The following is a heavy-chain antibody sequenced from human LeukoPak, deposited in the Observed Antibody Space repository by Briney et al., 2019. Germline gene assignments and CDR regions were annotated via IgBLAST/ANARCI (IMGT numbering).Heavy chain of an antibody. CDR3: ARFSYGGKDPSQHFVS. D-gene: IGHD4-23*01. Sequence: PSETLSLTCTVSGGSISSYYWSWIRQPPGKGLEWIGYIYYSGSTNYNPSLKSRVTISVDTSKNQFSLKLSSVTAADTAVYYCARFSYGGKDPSQHFVSWGQRTLVTVSS. V-gene: IGHV4-59*08. J-gene: IGHJ4*02. CDR2: IYYSGST. CDR1: GGSISSYY.